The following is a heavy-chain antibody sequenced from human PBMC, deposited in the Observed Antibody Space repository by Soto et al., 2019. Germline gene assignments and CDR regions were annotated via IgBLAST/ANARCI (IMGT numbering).Heavy chain of an antibody. CDR2: IYYSGST. V-gene: IGHV4-59*01. D-gene: IGHD4-17*01. J-gene: IGHJ6*02. CDR3: AGDGYGDYPYYYYGMDV. Sequence: SETLSLTCTVSGGSISSYYWSWIRQPPGKGLEWIGYIYYSGSTNYNPSLKSRVTISVDTSKNQFSLKLSSVTAADTAVYYCAGDGYGDYPYYYYGMDVWGQGTTVTVSS. CDR1: GGSISSYY.